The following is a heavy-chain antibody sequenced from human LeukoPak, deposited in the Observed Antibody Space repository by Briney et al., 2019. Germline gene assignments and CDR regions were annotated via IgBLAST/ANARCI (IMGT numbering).Heavy chain of an antibody. CDR1: DDSISGSRYY. D-gene: IGHD6-6*01. CDR2: VFYSGST. Sequence: PSETLSLTCTVSDDSISGSRYYWGWIRLPPGTGLEWIGSVFYSGSTYYNPSLKSRVAISLDTSKSQFSLRLSSVPAADTAVYYCARGVSYSSSHFDYWGQGTRVTVSS. CDR3: ARGVSYSSSHFDY. V-gene: IGHV4-39*07. J-gene: IGHJ4*02.